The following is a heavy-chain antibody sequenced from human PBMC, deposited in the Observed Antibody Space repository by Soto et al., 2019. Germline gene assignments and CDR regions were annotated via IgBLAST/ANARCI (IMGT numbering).Heavy chain of an antibody. CDR2: IWSDGTKK. D-gene: IGHD6-13*01. V-gene: IGHV3-33*01. Sequence: QVHLVESGGGVVQPGRSLTLSCTASGFAFSNYGIHWVRQAPGRGLEWVAVIWSDGTKKFYAGSVRGRFTISRDNSKNTIYLQMNSLRAEDTAVYYCARDWWKKPAGKETVSQCDYWGQGTLVTVSS. CDR1: GFAFSNYG. CDR3: ARDWWKKPAGKETVSQCDY. J-gene: IGHJ4*02.